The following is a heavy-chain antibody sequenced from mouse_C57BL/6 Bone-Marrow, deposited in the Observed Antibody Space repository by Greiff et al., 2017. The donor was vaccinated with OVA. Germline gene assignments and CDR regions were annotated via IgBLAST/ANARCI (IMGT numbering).Heavy chain of an antibody. J-gene: IGHJ2*01. D-gene: IGHD1-1*01. CDR2: IYPRSGNT. Sequence: VQLQQSGAELARPGASVKLSCKASGYTFTSYGISWVKQRTGQGLEWIGVIYPRSGNTYYNEKFKGKSTLTADKSSSTAYMELRSLTSEDSAVYFCARQLTTVVDYWGQGTTLTVSS. CDR3: ARQLTTVVDY. V-gene: IGHV1-81*01. CDR1: GYTFTSYG.